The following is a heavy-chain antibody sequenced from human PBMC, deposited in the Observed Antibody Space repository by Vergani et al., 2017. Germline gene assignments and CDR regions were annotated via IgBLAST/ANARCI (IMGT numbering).Heavy chain of an antibody. Sequence: QVQLQQWGGGLLKPSETLSLTCVVNGGSFTSYHWTWIRQSPGEGLEWVGDIDHTGRPDYNPSLKSRLTMSVDKYRNKFSLRINSVTANDTAIYFCARVNTETNGHLYYYYYLDVWGQGTAVPVS. CDR1: GGSFTSYH. CDR2: IDHTGRP. CDR3: ARVNTETNGHLYYYYYLDV. V-gene: IGHV4-34*01. J-gene: IGHJ6*03. D-gene: IGHD4-11*01.